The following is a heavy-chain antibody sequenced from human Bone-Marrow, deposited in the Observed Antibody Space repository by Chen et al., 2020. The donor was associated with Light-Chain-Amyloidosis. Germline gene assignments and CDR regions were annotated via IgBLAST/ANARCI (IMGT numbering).Heavy chain of an antibody. V-gene: IGHV3-64D*06. CDR1: GFTFTNFA. D-gene: IGHD4-4*01. Sequence: EVQLVESGGGLVQPGGSRRLSGSASGFTFTNFAMHGVRQAPGKGLEYVSGISNGGGSTYYADSVMGRFTISRDNSKDTLFLQMRSLRPEDTAVYYCVRDQDHYIPNHGAFHFWGQGTMVTVSS. J-gene: IGHJ3*01. CDR3: VRDQDHYIPNHGAFHF. CDR2: ISNGGGST.